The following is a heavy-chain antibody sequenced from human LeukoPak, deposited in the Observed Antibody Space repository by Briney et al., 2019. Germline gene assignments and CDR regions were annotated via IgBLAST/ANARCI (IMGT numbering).Heavy chain of an antibody. CDR3: AKGTSSGWYYFDY. CDR1: GYSITSGYY. D-gene: IGHD6-19*01. CDR2: IYHSGDT. V-gene: IGHV4-38-2*02. J-gene: IGHJ4*02. Sequence: SETLSLTCIVSGYSITSGYYWGWIRQPPGKGLEWIGSIYHSGDTYYNPSLKSRVTISVDTSKNQFSLKLDSVTTADTAVYYCAKGTSSGWYYFDYWGQGTLVTVSS.